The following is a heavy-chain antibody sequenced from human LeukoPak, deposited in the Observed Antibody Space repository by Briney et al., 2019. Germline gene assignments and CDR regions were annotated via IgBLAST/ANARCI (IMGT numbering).Heavy chain of an antibody. CDR1: GYSFTSYW. Sequence: GESLKISCKGSGYSFTSYWIGWVRQMPGKGLEWMGIIYPGDSDTRYSPSFQGQVTISADKSISTAYLQWSSLKASDTAMYYCARTRGAYDFWSGQRDYFDYWGQGTLVTVSS. V-gene: IGHV5-51*01. CDR2: IYPGDSDT. J-gene: IGHJ4*02. CDR3: ARTRGAYDFWSGQRDYFDY. D-gene: IGHD3-3*01.